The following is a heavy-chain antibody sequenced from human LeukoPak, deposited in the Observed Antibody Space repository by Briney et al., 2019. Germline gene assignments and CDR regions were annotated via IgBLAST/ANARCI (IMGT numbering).Heavy chain of an antibody. Sequence: GASLRLSCADSGLTLSSFDMSWVRQAPGKGLEWVSSISNIGGSTYYADSVKGRFTISRDNSKNMVYLQMNSLRVEDTAVYYCAKVDHDFRSGYYFHWGQGTLVSVSS. CDR3: AKVDHDFRSGYYFH. J-gene: IGHJ4*02. V-gene: IGHV3-23*01. D-gene: IGHD3-3*01. CDR2: ISNIGGST. CDR1: GLTLSSFD.